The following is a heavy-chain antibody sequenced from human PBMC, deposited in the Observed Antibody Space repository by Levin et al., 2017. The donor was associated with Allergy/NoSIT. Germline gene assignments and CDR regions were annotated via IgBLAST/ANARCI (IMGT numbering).Heavy chain of an antibody. V-gene: IGHV3-7*01. J-gene: IGHJ4*02. CDR3: ARAVVVTAIIYFDY. CDR1: GFTFSSYW. Sequence: PSETLSLTCAASGFTFSSYWMSWVRQAPGKGLEWVANIKQDGSEKYYVDSVKGRFTISRDNAKNSLYLQMNSLRAEDTAVYYCARAVVVTAIIYFDYWGQGTLVTVSS. CDR2: IKQDGSEK. D-gene: IGHD2-21*02.